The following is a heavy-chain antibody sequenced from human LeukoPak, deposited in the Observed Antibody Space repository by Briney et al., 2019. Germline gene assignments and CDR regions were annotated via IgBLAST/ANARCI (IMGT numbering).Heavy chain of an antibody. CDR3: ARGRVVVVPAARPNEYFRH. V-gene: IGHV4-34*01. J-gene: IGHJ1*01. CDR1: GGSFSGYY. Sequence: SETLSLTCAVYGGSFSGYYWSWIRQPPGKGLEWIGEINHSGSTNYNPSLKSRVTISVDTSKNQFSLKLSSVTAADTAVYYCARGRVVVVPAARPNEYFRHWGQGTLVTVSS. CDR2: INHSGST. D-gene: IGHD2-2*01.